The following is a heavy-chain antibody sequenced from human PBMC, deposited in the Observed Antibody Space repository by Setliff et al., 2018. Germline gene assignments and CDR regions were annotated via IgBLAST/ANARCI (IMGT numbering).Heavy chain of an antibody. CDR1: NYPFTSYG. V-gene: IGHV1-18*01. CDR2: ILPYNRNT. D-gene: IGHD3-22*01. Sequence: ASVKVSCKTSNYPFTSYGITWVRQAPGQGLEWMGWILPYNRNTKYAQSFQGRVTLTTDTSTTSAYMELKSLRSDDTAVYYCARDLGRGYYYDSSGQKVGDYWG. J-gene: IGHJ4*01. CDR3: ARDLGRGYYYDSSGQKVGDY.